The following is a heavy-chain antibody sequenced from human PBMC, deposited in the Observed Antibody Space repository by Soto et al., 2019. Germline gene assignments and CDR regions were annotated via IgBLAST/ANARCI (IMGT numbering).Heavy chain of an antibody. Sequence: SETLSLTCTVSGGSISSCYWSWIRQPAGKGLEWIGRIHTSEGTNYNPSLKSRVTMSGDTSNNQFSLKLNSLTAADTAVYYCARALSAAAGLYFDYWGQGTLVTVSS. CDR3: ARALSAAAGLYFDY. CDR1: GGSISSCY. CDR2: IHTSEGT. J-gene: IGHJ4*02. D-gene: IGHD6-13*01. V-gene: IGHV4-4*07.